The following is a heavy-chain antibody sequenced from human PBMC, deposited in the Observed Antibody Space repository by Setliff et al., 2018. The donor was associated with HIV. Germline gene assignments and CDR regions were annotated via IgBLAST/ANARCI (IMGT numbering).Heavy chain of an antibody. J-gene: IGHJ5*02. D-gene: IGHD3-22*01. CDR2: IYHSGST. CDR3: ARIYDSSGYYRAPIGWFDP. V-gene: IGHV4-34*01. Sequence: SETLSLTCAVYNGSFSGYYWTWIRQPPGKGLEWIGSIYHSGSTYYNPSLKSRVTISVDTSKNQFSLKLSSVTAADTAVYYCARIYDSSGYYRAPIGWFDPWGQGTLVTVSS. CDR1: NGSFSGYY.